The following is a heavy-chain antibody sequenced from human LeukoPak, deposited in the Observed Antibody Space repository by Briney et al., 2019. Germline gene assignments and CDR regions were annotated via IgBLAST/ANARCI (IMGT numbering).Heavy chain of an antibody. CDR3: AKKNLAAAGPNYFDY. V-gene: IGHV3-23*01. D-gene: IGHD6-13*01. CDR2: ISADGATT. Sequence: PGGSLRLSRAAPGFTLSTYSMTWVRQAPGKRLQWASIISADGATTHYADSVKGLFTISRDNSRNPLYLQMNSLRVEDTAVYYCAKKNLAAAGPNYFDYWGQGTLVTVSS. J-gene: IGHJ4*02. CDR1: GFTLSTYS.